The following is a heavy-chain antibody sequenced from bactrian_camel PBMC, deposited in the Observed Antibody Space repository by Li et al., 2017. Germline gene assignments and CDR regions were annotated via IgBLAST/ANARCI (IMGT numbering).Heavy chain of an antibody. V-gene: IGHV3S55*01. J-gene: IGHJ4*01. D-gene: IGHD3*01. Sequence: HVQLVESGGGSVQEGGSLLLSCVASGLTFYGSDMGWYRQVPGNECELVATLSADSPTYYAHSVKGRFTISQDISKNTVYLQMNNLKPEDTDVYYCAAGPPGDESDLSPTCQDILLGHWGQGTQVTVS. CDR3: AAGPPGDESDLSPTCQDILLGH. CDR1: GLTFYGSD. CDR2: LSADSPT.